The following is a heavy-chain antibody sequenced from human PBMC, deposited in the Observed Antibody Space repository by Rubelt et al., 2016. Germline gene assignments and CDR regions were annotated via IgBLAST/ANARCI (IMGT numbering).Heavy chain of an antibody. CDR1: RYW. CDR3: ARGRSGGPDVFDI. J-gene: IGHJ3*02. CDR2: INTDGST. Sequence: RYWMHWVRQAPGKGLVWVSRINTDGSTSYADSVKARFTISRDNGKNTLHLQMNSLRAEDTAVYYCARGRSGGPDVFDIWGQGTMVTVSS. D-gene: IGHD2-8*02. V-gene: IGHV3-74*01.